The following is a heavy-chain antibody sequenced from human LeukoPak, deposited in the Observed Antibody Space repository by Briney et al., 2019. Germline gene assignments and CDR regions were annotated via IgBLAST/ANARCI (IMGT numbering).Heavy chain of an antibody. D-gene: IGHD3-9*01. CDR3: ASTVRYFDWLPID. Sequence: SQTLSLTCAISGDSVSSNSATWNWIRQSPSRGLEWLGRTYYRSKWYNDYAVSVKSRITVNPDTSKTQVSLQLNSVTPEDTAVYYCASTVRYFDWLPIDWGQGTLVTVSS. CDR2: TYYRSKWYN. J-gene: IGHJ4*02. V-gene: IGHV6-1*01. CDR1: GDSVSSNSAT.